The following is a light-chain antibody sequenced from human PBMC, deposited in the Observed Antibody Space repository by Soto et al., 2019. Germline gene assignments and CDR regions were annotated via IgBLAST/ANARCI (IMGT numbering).Light chain of an antibody. CDR1: SSDIGGYNS. CDR2: DVS. V-gene: IGLV2-8*01. Sequence: SVLTQSPSASGSPGQSVTISCTGTSSDIGGYNSVSWYQQHPGKAPKVMIYDVSKRPSGVPDRFSGSKSGNTASLTVSALQAEDEADYYCSSYTDRNNLVFGTGTKATVL. CDR3: SSYTDRNNLV. J-gene: IGLJ1*01.